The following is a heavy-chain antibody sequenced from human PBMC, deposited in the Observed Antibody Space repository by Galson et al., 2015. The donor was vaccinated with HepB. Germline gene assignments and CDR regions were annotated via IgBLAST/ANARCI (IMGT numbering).Heavy chain of an antibody. Sequence: CAISGDSVSSNGAAWNWNRQSPSRGLEWLGRTYYRSKWYNDYAVSLKSRITINADTSKNQFSLQLSSVTPEDTAVYFCSRSNHCTGDSCLPDYYYYYGMGVWGQGPTVTGSS. V-gene: IGHV6-1*01. CDR2: TYYRSKWYN. J-gene: IGHJ6*02. D-gene: IGHD2-15*01. CDR1: GDSVSSNGAA. CDR3: SRSNHCTGDSCLPDYYYYYGMGV.